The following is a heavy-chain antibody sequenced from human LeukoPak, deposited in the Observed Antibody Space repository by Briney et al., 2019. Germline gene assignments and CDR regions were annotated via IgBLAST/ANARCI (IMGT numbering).Heavy chain of an antibody. J-gene: IGHJ3*02. Sequence: GGSLRLSCAASGFTFDDYAMHWVRQAPGKGLEWVSGISWNSGSIGYADSVKGRFTISRDNAKNSLYLQMNSLRAEDTALYYCAKDIEDCSGGSCYSAFDIWGQGTMVTVSS. CDR1: GFTFDDYA. D-gene: IGHD2-15*01. CDR3: AKDIEDCSGGSCYSAFDI. CDR2: ISWNSGSI. V-gene: IGHV3-9*01.